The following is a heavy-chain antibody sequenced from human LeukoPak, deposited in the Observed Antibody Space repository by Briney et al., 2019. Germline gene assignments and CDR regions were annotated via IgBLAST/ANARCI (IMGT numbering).Heavy chain of an antibody. Sequence: GGSLRLSCAASGFTFSSYWMSWVRQAPGKGLEWVANIKQDGSEKYYVDSVKGRFTISRDNAKNSLYLQMNSLRAEDTAVYYCARDRLAADTMVRGLDFQHWGQGTLVTVPS. D-gene: IGHD3-10*01. CDR1: GFTFSSYW. V-gene: IGHV3-7*01. CDR3: ARDRLAADTMVRGLDFQH. J-gene: IGHJ1*01. CDR2: IKQDGSEK.